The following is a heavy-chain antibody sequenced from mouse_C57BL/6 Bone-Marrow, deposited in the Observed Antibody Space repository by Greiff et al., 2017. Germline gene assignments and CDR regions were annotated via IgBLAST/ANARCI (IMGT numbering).Heavy chain of an antibody. CDR1: GYTFTDYN. D-gene: IGHD2-4*01. Sequence: EVQLQQSGPELVKPGASVKIPCKASGYTFTDYNMDWVKQSHGKSLEWIGDINPNNGGTIYNQKFQGKATLTVGKSSRTAYMELSSLTSEDTAVYYCARRYDYDWGFYAMDYWGQGTSVTVSS. V-gene: IGHV1-18*01. CDR2: INPNNGGT. CDR3: ARRYDYDWGFYAMDY. J-gene: IGHJ4*01.